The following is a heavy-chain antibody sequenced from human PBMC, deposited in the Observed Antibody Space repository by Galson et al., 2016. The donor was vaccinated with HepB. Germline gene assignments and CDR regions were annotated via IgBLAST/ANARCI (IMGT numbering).Heavy chain of an antibody. CDR3: AGEGASGYARDY. CDR2: TYYRSKWYN. CDR1: GDSVSSNSAA. V-gene: IGHV6-1*01. J-gene: IGHJ4*01. Sequence: CAISGDSVSSNSAAWNWIRQSPSRGLEWLGRTYYRSKWYNDYAESVKSRITINPDTSKNQFSLQLHSVTPDDTAFYSCAGEGASGYARDYWGHGTLVTVSS. D-gene: IGHD6-25*01.